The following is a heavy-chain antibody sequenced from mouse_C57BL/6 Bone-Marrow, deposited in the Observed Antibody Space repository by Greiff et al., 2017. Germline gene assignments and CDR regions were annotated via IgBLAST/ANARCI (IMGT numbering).Heavy chain of an antibody. CDR3: ARGITTVVGAGY. V-gene: IGHV5-4*01. D-gene: IGHD1-1*01. Sequence: EVQLVESGGGLVKPGGSLKLSCAASGFTFSSYAMSWVRQTPEKRLEWVATISDGGSYTYYPDNVKGRFTISRDNAKNNLYLQMSHLKSEDTAMYYCARGITTVVGAGYWGQGTTLTVSS. J-gene: IGHJ2*01. CDR1: GFTFSSYA. CDR2: ISDGGSYT.